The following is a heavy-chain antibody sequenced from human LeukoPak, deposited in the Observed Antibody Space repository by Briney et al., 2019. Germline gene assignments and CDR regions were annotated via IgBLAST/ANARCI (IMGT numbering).Heavy chain of an antibody. CDR1: GFTFTTYW. Sequence: GGSLRLSCAASGFTFTTYWMHWVRQAPGKGLVWVSHINSDGSITSYADSVKGRFTISRDNAKNTLYLQMNGLRAEDTAVYYCARDAVDTANAVWGQGTTVTVSS. V-gene: IGHV3-74*01. CDR3: ARDAVDTANAV. CDR2: INSDGSIT. D-gene: IGHD5-18*01. J-gene: IGHJ6*02.